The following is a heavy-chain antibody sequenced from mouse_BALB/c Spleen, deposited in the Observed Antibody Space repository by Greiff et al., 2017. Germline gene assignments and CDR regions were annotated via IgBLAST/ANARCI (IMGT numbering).Heavy chain of an antibody. CDR1: GYEFSSSW. V-gene: IGHV1-82*01. Sequence: QVQLQQSGPELVKPGASVKISCKASGYEFSSSWMNWVKQRPGQGLEWIGRIYPGDGDTNYNGKFKGKATLTADKSSSTAYMQLSSLTSVDSAVYFCARGGGNYIYAMDYWGQGTSVTVSS. CDR2: IYPGDGDT. J-gene: IGHJ4*01. D-gene: IGHD2-1*01. CDR3: ARGGGNYIYAMDY.